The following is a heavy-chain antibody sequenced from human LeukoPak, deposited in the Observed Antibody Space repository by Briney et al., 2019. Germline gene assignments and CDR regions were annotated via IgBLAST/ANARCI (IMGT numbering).Heavy chain of an antibody. J-gene: IGHJ3*02. D-gene: IGHD3-22*01. CDR3: ARDSLAVYYYDSSGYYWDAFDI. CDR1: GGTFSSYA. Sequence: EASVKVSCKASGGTFSSYAISWVRQAPGQGLEWMGGIIPIFGTANYAQKFQGRVTITADESTSTAYMELSSLRSEDTAVYYCARDSLAVYYYDSSGYYWDAFDIWGQGTMVTVSS. CDR2: IIPIFGTA. V-gene: IGHV1-69*13.